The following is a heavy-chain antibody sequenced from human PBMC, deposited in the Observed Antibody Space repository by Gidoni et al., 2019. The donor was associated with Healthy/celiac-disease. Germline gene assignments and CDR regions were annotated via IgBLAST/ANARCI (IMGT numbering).Heavy chain of an antibody. V-gene: IGHV1-69*01. D-gene: IGHD3-16*01. CDR3: ARGLGDYYYYYYMDV. J-gene: IGHJ6*03. CDR1: GGTFSSYA. CDR2: IIPICGTA. Sequence: QVQLVQSGAEVKKPGSSVKVSCKASGGTFSSYAISWVRQDPGQGREWMGGIIPICGTANYAQKFQGRVTITADVSTSTAYMELSSLRSEDTAVYYCARGLGDYYYYYYMDVWGKGTTVTVSS.